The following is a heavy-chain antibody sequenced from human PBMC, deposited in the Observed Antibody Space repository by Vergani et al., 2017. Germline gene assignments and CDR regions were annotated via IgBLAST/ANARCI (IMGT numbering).Heavy chain of an antibody. CDR3: ARDRLERGTGYFDL. D-gene: IGHD1-1*01. CDR1: GGTFSSYA. CDR2: IIPIFGTA. V-gene: IGHV1-69*01. Sequence: QVQLVQSGAEVKKPGSSVKVSCKASGGTFSSYAISWVRQAPGQGLELMGGIIPIFGTANYAQKFQGRVTITADESTSTAYMELSSLRSEDTAVYYCARDRLERGTGYFDLWGRGTLVTVSS. J-gene: IGHJ2*01.